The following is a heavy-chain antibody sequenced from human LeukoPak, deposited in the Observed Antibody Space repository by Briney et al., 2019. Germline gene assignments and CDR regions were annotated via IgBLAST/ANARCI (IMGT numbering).Heavy chain of an antibody. V-gene: IGHV3-30*18. CDR3: AKEGYSRGYYSYYYMDV. Sequence: GGSLRLSCAASGFTVSSNYMSWVRQAPGKGLEWVTAISYDGSNKYYADSVKGRFTISRDNSKNTLYVQMNSLRAGDTAVYYCAKEGYSRGYYSYYYMDVWGKGTTVTVSS. CDR2: ISYDGSNK. CDR1: GFTVSSNY. D-gene: IGHD6-13*01. J-gene: IGHJ6*03.